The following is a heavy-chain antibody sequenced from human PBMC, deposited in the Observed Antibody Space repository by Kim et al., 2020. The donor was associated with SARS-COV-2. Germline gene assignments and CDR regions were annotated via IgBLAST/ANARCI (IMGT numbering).Heavy chain of an antibody. D-gene: IGHD6-19*01. J-gene: IGHJ4*02. V-gene: IGHV3-30*04. CDR3: ARDRQQWLGYDGYFDY. CDR1: GFTFSSYA. CDR2: ISYDGSNK. Sequence: GGSLRLSRAASGFTFSSYAMHWVRQAPGKGLEWVAVISYDGSNKYYADSVKGRFTISRDNSKNTLYLQMNSLRAEDTAVYYCARDRQQWLGYDGYFDYWGQGTLVTVSS.